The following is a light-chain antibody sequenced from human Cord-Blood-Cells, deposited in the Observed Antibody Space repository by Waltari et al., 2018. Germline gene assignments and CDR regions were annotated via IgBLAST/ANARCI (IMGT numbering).Light chain of an antibody. Sequence: DIQMTQSPSTLSASVGDRVTITCRASQSISSCLAWYQQKPGKAPKLLLYAASSLESGVPSRFSGSGSGTEYTLTISSLQPDDFATYYCQQYNSYSGTFGQGTKLEIK. V-gene: IGKV1-5*03. CDR1: QSISSC. CDR3: QQYNSYSGT. CDR2: AAS. J-gene: IGKJ2*02.